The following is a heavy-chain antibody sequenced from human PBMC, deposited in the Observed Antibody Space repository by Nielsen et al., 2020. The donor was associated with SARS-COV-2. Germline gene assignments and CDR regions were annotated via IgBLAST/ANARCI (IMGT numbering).Heavy chain of an antibody. CDR2: IYYSGST. J-gene: IGHJ6*02. CDR1: GGSISSGGYC. CDR3: AQSVSGGMDV. Sequence: SETLSLTCTVSGGSISSGGYCWSWVRQHPGKGLEWIGYIYYSGSTYYNPSLKSRVTISVDTSKNQFSLKLSSVTAADTAVYYCAQSVSGGMDVWGQGTTVTVSS. D-gene: IGHD4-17*01. V-gene: IGHV4-31*03.